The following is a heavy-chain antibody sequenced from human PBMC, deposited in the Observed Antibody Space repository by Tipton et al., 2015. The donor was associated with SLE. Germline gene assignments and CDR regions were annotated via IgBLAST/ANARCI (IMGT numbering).Heavy chain of an antibody. CDR3: ARELAVTGGAFDI. CDR1: GGSFSGYY. V-gene: IGHV4-34*01. D-gene: IGHD4-17*01. Sequence: TLSLTCAVYGGSFSGYYWSWIRQPPGKGLEWIGEINHSGSTNYNPSLKSRVTISVDTSKNQFSLKLSSVTAADTAAYYCARELAVTGGAFDIWGQGTMVTVSS. CDR2: INHSGST. J-gene: IGHJ3*02.